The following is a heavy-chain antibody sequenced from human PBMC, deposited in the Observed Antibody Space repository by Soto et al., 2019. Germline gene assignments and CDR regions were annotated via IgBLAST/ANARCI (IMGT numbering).Heavy chain of an antibody. CDR3: ARQNYGDAFDF. CDR1: GFTFSNYK. J-gene: IGHJ4*02. Sequence: GGSLRLSCVASGFTFSNYKMNWVRQAPGKGLEWVSYISSGGTSIFYADSVKGRFTISRDNAWSSLYLQMNSLRDEDTAVYYCARQNYGDAFDFWGQGALVTVSS. CDR2: ISSGGTSI. V-gene: IGHV3-48*03. D-gene: IGHD4-17*01.